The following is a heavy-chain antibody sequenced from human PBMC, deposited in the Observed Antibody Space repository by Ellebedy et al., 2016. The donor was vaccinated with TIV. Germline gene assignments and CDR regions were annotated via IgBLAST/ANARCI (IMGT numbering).Heavy chain of an antibody. CDR3: ARGKGGYRGYEELYNYFDS. CDR1: GYTFTDYI. Sequence: ASVKVSCXTSGYTFTDYIIQWVRQAPGQRLEWMGWVNPVNFNTRYSQKFQGRVTITSDTSARTAYMELSSLRSEDTAVYYCARGKGGYRGYEELYNYFDSWGQGTLVTVSS. V-gene: IGHV1-3*01. J-gene: IGHJ5*01. CDR2: VNPVNFNT. D-gene: IGHD5-12*01.